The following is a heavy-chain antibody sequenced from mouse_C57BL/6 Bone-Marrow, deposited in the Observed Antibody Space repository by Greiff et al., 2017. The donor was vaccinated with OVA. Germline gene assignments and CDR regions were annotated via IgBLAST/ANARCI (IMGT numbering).Heavy chain of an antibody. CDR1: GYTFPSYD. V-gene: IGHV1-85*01. Sequence: VKLMESGPELVKPGASVKLSCKASGYTFPSYDINWVKQRPGQGLEWIGWIYPRDGSTKYNAKFKGKATLTVDTSSSTAYMELHSLTSEDSAVYFCARRAYSNYDADWGQGTLVTVSA. CDR2: IYPRDGST. D-gene: IGHD2-5*01. CDR3: ARRAYSNYDAD. J-gene: IGHJ3*01.